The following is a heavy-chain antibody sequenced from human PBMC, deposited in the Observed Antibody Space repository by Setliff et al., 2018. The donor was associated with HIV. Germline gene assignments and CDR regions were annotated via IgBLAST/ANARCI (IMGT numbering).Heavy chain of an antibody. D-gene: IGHD2-2*02. J-gene: IGHJ3*02. V-gene: IGHV3-15*01. CDR1: GFTFSNAW. CDR2: IKSKTDGGTT. Sequence: GGSLRLSCAASGFTFSNAWLSWVRQAPGKGLEWVGRIKSKTDGGTTDYAAPVKGRFTISRDDSKNTLYLQVNSLKTEDTAVYYCTTDIPSMDAFDIWGQGTMVTVSS. CDR3: TTDIPSMDAFDI.